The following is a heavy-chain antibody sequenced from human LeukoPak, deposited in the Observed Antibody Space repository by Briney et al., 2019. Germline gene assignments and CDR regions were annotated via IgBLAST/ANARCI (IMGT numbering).Heavy chain of an antibody. CDR2: ISYDGSNK. V-gene: IGHV3-30*03. J-gene: IGHJ4*02. CDR1: GFTFSSYG. D-gene: IGHD1-26*01. Sequence: GGSLRLSCAASGFTFSSYGMHWVRQAPGKGLEWVAVISYDGSNKYYADSVKGRFTISRNNSKNTLYLQMNSLRAEDTAVYYCARDLSGSFDYWGQGTLVTVSS. CDR3: ARDLSGSFDY.